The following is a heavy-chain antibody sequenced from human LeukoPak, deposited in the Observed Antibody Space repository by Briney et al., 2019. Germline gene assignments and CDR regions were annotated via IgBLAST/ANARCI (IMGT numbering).Heavy chain of an antibody. Sequence: PGRSLRLSCAASGFTFSTYGMHWVRQGPGKGLEWVAVIWNDGSNKYYADSVKGRFTISRDNSKNTLYLQMKSLRAEDTAVYSCARASGPFDYWGQGTLVTVSS. J-gene: IGHJ4*02. V-gene: IGHV3-33*01. CDR1: GFTFSTYG. CDR2: IWNDGSNK. CDR3: ARASGPFDY. D-gene: IGHD3-10*01.